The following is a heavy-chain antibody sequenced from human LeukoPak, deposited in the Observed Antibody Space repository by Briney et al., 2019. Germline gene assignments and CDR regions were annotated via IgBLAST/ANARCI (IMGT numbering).Heavy chain of an antibody. D-gene: IGHD3-10*01. V-gene: IGHV3-9*01. CDR1: GFTFDDYA. J-gene: IGHJ6*03. CDR3: ARIRFGESYAPKSYYYYYMDV. CDR2: NWNSGRI. Sequence: GGSLRLSRTASGFTFDDYAMHWVRQAPGKGLEWVSGNWNSGRIGYVDSVKGRFTISRDNAKNSLYLQMNRLRVEDTAVYYCARIRFGESYAPKSYYYYYMDVWGIGTTVTISS.